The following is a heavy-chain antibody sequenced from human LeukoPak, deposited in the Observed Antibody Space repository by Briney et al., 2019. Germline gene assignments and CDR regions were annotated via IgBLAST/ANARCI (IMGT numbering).Heavy chain of an antibody. CDR1: GFTFSSYG. CDR2: ISYDGRNT. CDR3: AELGITMIGGV. Sequence: GGTLRLSCAASGFTFSSYGMHWVRQAPGKGLEWVAFISYDGRNTYYADSLRGRFTISRDNAKNSLYLQMNSLRAEDTAVYYCAELGITMIGGVWGKGTTVTISS. J-gene: IGHJ6*04. V-gene: IGHV3-30*18. D-gene: IGHD3-10*02.